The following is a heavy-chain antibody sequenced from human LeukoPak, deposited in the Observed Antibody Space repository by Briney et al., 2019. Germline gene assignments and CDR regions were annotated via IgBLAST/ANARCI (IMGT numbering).Heavy chain of an antibody. J-gene: IGHJ4*02. CDR3: ARRSLIAAAGTIDY. V-gene: IGHV4-34*01. D-gene: IGHD6-13*01. CDR2: INHSGST. Sequence: SETLSLTCAVYGGSFSGYYWSWIRQPPGKGLEWIGEINHSGSTNYNPSLKSRVTISVDTSKNQLSLKLSSVTAADTAVYYCARRSLIAAAGTIDYWGQGTLVTVSS. CDR1: GGSFSGYY.